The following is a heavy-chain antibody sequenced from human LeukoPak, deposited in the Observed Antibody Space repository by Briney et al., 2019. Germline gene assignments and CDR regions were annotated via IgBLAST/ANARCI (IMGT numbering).Heavy chain of an antibody. Sequence: PSETLSLTCAVYGGSFSGYYWSWIRQPPGKGLEWIGEINHSGSTNYNPSLKSRVTISVDTSKNQFPLKLSSVTAADTAVYFWARGPPTDYYDSSGFYYVFDYWGQGTLVTVSS. D-gene: IGHD3-22*01. CDR3: ARGPPTDYYDSSGFYYVFDY. V-gene: IGHV4-34*01. CDR2: INHSGST. J-gene: IGHJ4*02. CDR1: GGSFSGYY.